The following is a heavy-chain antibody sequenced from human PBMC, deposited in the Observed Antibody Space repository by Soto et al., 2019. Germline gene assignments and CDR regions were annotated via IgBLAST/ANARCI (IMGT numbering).Heavy chain of an antibody. CDR3: AKDLGYSYGGFFDY. V-gene: IGHV3-30*18. Sequence: QVQLVESGGGVVQPERSLRLSCAASGFIFSNYGMHWVRQAPDKGLEWVAVVSSAGSTKYYADSVKGRFTISRDNSKNTVFLQMNSLRAEDTAVYYCAKDLGYSYGGFFDYWGQGTLVTVSS. CDR2: VSSAGSTK. CDR1: GFIFSNYG. J-gene: IGHJ4*02. D-gene: IGHD5-18*01.